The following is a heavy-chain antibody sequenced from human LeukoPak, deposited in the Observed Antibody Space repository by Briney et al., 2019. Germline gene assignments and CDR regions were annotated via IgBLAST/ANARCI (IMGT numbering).Heavy chain of an antibody. J-gene: IGHJ4*02. D-gene: IGHD4-17*01. Sequence: SETLSLTCTVSGGSISSSSYYWGRIRQPPGKGLEWIGRIYTSGTTHYNPSLKSRVTMSVDTSKNQFSLKLSSVTAADTAVYYCARLSTVTTSFDYWGQGTLVTVSS. CDR2: IYTSGTT. CDR3: ARLSTVTTSFDY. CDR1: GGSISSSSYY. V-gene: IGHV4-39*07.